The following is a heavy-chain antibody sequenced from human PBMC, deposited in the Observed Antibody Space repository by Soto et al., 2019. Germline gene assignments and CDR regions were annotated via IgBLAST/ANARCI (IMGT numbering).Heavy chain of an antibody. CDR2: ISPYNDNT. CDR1: GYFFGNYG. D-gene: IGHD3-9*01. V-gene: IGHV1-18*01. CDR3: ARLPTTGYHSHFYYAMDV. Sequence: QSHLEQSGVEVKRPGASVKVTCKTSGYFFGNYGISWVRQAPGQGLEWMGWISPYNDNTNYAQKFQGRVTMTTDISTSTAFMELRSLRSDDTAVYFCARLPTTGYHSHFYYAMDVWGQGTTVIVSS. J-gene: IGHJ6*02.